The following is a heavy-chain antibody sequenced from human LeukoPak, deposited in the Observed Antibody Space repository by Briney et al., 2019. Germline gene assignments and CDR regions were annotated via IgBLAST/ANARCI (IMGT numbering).Heavy chain of an antibody. J-gene: IGHJ6*02. CDR2: ISAYNGNT. CDR3: ARDGGSGGDSSGWYLDPPWPLIGYYYYYYGMDV. Sequence: ASVKVSCKASGYTFTSFGISWVRQAPGQGLEGMGWISAYNGNTNYAQKLRGRVTVTTNTSTSTAYMELRSLRSDDTAVYYCARDGGSGGDSSGWYLDPPWPLIGYYYYYYGMDVWGQGTTVTVSS. V-gene: IGHV1-18*01. D-gene: IGHD6-19*01. CDR1: GYTFTSFG.